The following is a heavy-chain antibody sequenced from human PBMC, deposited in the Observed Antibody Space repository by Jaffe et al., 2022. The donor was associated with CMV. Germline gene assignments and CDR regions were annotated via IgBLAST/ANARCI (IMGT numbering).Heavy chain of an antibody. Sequence: QVQLVESGGGVVQPGRSLRLSCAASGFTFSSYGMHWVRQAPGKGLEWVAVISYDGSNKYYADSVKGRFTISRDNSKNTLYLQMNSLRAEDTAVYYCAKETYPFADCSGGSCYTQSPFDYWGQGTLVTVSS. D-gene: IGHD2-15*01. CDR2: ISYDGSNK. CDR1: GFTFSSYG. V-gene: IGHV3-30*18. CDR3: AKETYPFADCSGGSCYTQSPFDY. J-gene: IGHJ4*02.